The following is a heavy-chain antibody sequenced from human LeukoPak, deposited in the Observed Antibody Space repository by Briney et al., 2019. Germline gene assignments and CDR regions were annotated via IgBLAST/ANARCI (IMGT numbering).Heavy chain of an antibody. Sequence: GGSLRLSCAASGFTFSSYGMHWVRQAPGKGLEWVAVISYDGSNKYYADSVKGRFTISRDNSKNTLYLQMNSLRAEDTAVYYCAKDLGDVVFDYWGQGTLVTVSS. CDR3: AKDLGDVVFDY. CDR1: GFTFSSYG. J-gene: IGHJ4*02. D-gene: IGHD1-26*01. V-gene: IGHV3-30*18. CDR2: ISYDGSNK.